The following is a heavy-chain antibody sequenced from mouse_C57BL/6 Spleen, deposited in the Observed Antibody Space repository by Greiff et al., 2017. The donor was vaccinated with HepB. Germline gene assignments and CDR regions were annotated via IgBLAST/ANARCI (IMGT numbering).Heavy chain of an antibody. D-gene: IGHD2-1*01. J-gene: IGHJ4*01. V-gene: IGHV5-4*01. CDR1: GFTFSSYA. CDR2: ISDGGSYT. CDR3: ARDDYGNFYYAMDY. Sequence: EVQVVESGGGLVKPGGSLKLSCAASGFTFSSYAMSWVRQTPEKRLEWVATISDGGSYTYYPDNVKGRFTISRDNAKNNLYLQMSHLKSEDTAMYYCARDDYGNFYYAMDYWGQGTSVTVSS.